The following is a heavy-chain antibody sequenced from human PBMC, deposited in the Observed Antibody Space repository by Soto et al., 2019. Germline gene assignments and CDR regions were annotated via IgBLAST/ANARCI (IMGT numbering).Heavy chain of an antibody. J-gene: IGHJ4*02. CDR3: ARDGSGYSGYDY. D-gene: IGHD5-12*01. V-gene: IGHV1-69*13. Sequence: AVKVSCKASGGTFSSYAISWVRQAPGQGLEWMGGIIPIFGTANYAQKFQGRVTITADESTSTAYMELSSLRSEDTAVYYCARDGSGYSGYDYWGQGTMVTVSS. CDR1: GGTFSSYA. CDR2: IIPIFGTA.